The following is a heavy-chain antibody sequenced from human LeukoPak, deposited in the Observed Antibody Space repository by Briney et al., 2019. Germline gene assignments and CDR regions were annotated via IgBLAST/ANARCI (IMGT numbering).Heavy chain of an antibody. CDR1: GGSISSGSYY. CDR3: ARGVRSSSWYDAFDI. CDR2: IYTSGST. D-gene: IGHD6-13*01. J-gene: IGHJ3*02. Sequence: SQTLSLTCTVSGGSISSGSYYWSWIRQPAGKGLEWIGRIYTSGSTNYNPSLKSRVTMSVDTSKNQFSLKLSSVTAADTAVYYCARGVRSSSWYDAFDIWGQGTMVTVSS. V-gene: IGHV4-61*02.